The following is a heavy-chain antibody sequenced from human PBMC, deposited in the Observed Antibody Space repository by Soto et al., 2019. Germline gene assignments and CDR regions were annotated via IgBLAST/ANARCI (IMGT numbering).Heavy chain of an antibody. Sequence: ASVKVSCKASGYTFTGYYVHWVRQAPGQGLEWMGWINPNSGGTNYAQKFQGWVTMTRDTSISTAYMELSRLRSDDTAVYYCARALLRLGELSWGAYYYYGMDVWGQGTTVTVS. D-gene: IGHD3-16*02. J-gene: IGHJ6*02. CDR1: GYTFTGYY. V-gene: IGHV1-2*04. CDR2: INPNSGGT. CDR3: ARALLRLGELSWGAYYYYGMDV.